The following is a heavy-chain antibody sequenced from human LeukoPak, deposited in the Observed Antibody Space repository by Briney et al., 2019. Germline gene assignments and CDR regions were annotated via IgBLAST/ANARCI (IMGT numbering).Heavy chain of an antibody. Sequence: SETLSLTCTVSGGSISSYYWSWIRQPPGKGLEWIGYIYYSGSTNYNPSLKSRVTISVDTSKNQFSLKLSSVTAADTAVYYCARTPRRAWFDPWGQGTLVTVSS. CDR3: ARTPRRAWFDP. V-gene: IGHV4-59*01. CDR1: GGSISSYY. CDR2: IYYSGST. J-gene: IGHJ5*02. D-gene: IGHD2-15*01.